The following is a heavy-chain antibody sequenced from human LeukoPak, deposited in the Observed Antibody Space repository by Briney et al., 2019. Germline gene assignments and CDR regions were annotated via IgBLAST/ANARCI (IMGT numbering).Heavy chain of an antibody. CDR1: GGSISSYY. J-gene: IGHJ4*02. CDR2: IYTSGST. V-gene: IGHV4-4*07. Sequence: PSETLSLTCTVSGGSISSYYWSWIRQPAGKGLEWIGRIYTSGSTNYNPSLKSRATMSVDTSKTQFSLKLSSVTAADTAVYYCARGKRYYDFWSGSNFRDPRPFDYWGQGTLVTVSS. CDR3: ARGKRYYDFWSGSNFRDPRPFDY. D-gene: IGHD3-3*01.